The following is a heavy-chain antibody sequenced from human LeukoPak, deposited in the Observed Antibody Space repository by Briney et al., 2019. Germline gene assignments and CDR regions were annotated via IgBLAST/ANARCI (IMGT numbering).Heavy chain of an antibody. V-gene: IGHV4-38-2*02. J-gene: IGHJ6*03. CDR1: SYSISSGYY. Sequence: PSETLSLTCTVSSYSISSGYYWGWIRQPPGKGLEWIGSIYHSGSTYYNPSLKSRVTISVDTSKNQFSLKLSSVTAADTAVYYCARGGGGSSSWYSYYYYYMDVWGKGTTVTASS. D-gene: IGHD6-13*01. CDR2: IYHSGST. CDR3: ARGGGGSSSWYSYYYYYMDV.